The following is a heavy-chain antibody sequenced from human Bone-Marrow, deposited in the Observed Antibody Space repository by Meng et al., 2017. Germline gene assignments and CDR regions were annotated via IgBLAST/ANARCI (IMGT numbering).Heavy chain of an antibody. V-gene: IGHV3-48*03. D-gene: IGHD3-22*01. CDR3: ARDGHYDSSGYYPFDY. Sequence: GGSLRLSCAASGFTFSSYEMNWVRQAPGKGLEWVSYISSSGSTIYYADSVKGRFTISRDNAKNSLYLQMNSLRAEDTAVYYCARDGHYDSSGYYPFDYWGQGTLVTVSS. J-gene: IGHJ4*02. CDR1: GFTFSSYE. CDR2: ISSSGSTI.